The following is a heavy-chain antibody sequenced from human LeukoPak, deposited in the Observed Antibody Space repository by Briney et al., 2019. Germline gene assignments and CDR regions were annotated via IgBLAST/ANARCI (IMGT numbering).Heavy chain of an antibody. V-gene: IGHV1-2*02. CDR1: GYTFTGYY. D-gene: IGHD2-2*01. CDR3: ARGKYQLPFDP. J-gene: IGHJ5*02. Sequence: ASVKVSRKASGYTFTGYYMHWVRQAPGQGLEWMGWINPNSGSTNYAQKFQGRVTMTRDTPISTAYMELSRLRSDDTAVYYCARGKYQLPFDPWGQGTLVTVSS. CDR2: INPNSGST.